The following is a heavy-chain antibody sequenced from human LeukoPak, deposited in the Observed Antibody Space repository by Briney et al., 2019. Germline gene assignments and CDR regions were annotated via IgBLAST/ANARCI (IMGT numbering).Heavy chain of an antibody. J-gene: IGHJ4*02. CDR1: GFTVSSNY. CDR3: ARGLPLTYYYDSSGPLSY. V-gene: IGHV3-53*01. CDR2: IYSGGST. D-gene: IGHD3-22*01. Sequence: PGGSLRLSCAASGFTVSSNYMSWVRQAPGKGLEWVSVIYSGGSTYYADSVKGRFTISRDNSKNTLYLQMNSLRAEDTAVYYCARGLPLTYYYDSSGPLSYWGQGTLVTVSS.